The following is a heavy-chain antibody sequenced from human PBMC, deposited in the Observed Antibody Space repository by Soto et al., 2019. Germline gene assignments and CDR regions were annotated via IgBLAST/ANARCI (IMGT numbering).Heavy chain of an antibody. CDR3: ARGGVAYTSGWGIDY. Sequence: QVQLVESGGGLVKPGGSLRLSCAASGFTFSDYYMNWIRQAPGKGLEWVSYISSSGDTIYYADSVKGRFTMSRDNAKNSLYVQMDSLRAEDTAVYNCARGGVAYTSGWGIDYWGQGTLVTVSS. CDR1: GFTFSDYY. CDR2: ISSSGDTI. V-gene: IGHV3-11*01. D-gene: IGHD6-19*01. J-gene: IGHJ4*02.